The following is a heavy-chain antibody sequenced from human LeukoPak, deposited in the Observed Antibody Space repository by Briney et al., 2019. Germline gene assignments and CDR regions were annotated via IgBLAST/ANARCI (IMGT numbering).Heavy chain of an antibody. CDR1: GFTVSSNY. J-gene: IGHJ4*02. Sequence: GGSLRLSCAASGFTVSSNYMSWVRQAPGKGLGWVSIIYSGGSTYYAGSGKCRFTIARDNSKNTLYLQMNSLRAEDTAVYYCAKGENWQQLVHCWGQGVLVTVSS. D-gene: IGHD6-13*01. CDR2: IYSGGST. CDR3: AKGENWQQLVHC. V-gene: IGHV3-53*01.